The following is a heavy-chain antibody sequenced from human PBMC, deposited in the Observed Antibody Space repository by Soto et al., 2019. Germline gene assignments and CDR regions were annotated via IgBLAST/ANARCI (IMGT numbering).Heavy chain of an antibody. D-gene: IGHD6-13*01. CDR1: GFTFRSFT. V-gene: IGHV3-21*01. Sequence: LRLSCAASGFTFRSFTMNWVRQAPGKGLEWVSTISSNSAYIYYTNALRGRFTISRDNAKNSLHLQMNSLRAEDTAVYYCTRDASRDSSARGWFDPWGPGTLVTVSS. CDR2: ISSNSAYI. J-gene: IGHJ5*02. CDR3: TRDASRDSSARGWFDP.